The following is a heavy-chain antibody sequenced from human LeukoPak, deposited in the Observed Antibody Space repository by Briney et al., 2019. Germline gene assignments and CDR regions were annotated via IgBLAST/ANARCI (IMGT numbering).Heavy chain of an antibody. CDR2: IYYSGST. CDR3: ARARIMITFGGVIVPYYFDY. J-gene: IGHJ4*02. Sequence: GSLRLSCGVSGFSFNIYYMSWVRQPPGKGLEWIGSIYYSGSTYYNPSLKSRVTISVDTSKNQFSLKLSSVTAADTAVYYCARARIMITFGGVIVPYYFDYWGQGTLVTVSS. D-gene: IGHD3-16*02. CDR1: GFSFNIYY. V-gene: IGHV4-39*07.